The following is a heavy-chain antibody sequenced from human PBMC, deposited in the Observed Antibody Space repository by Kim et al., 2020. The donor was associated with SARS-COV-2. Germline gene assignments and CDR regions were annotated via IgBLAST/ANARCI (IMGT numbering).Heavy chain of an antibody. Sequence: GGSLRLSCTASGFTFSTYAMSWVRQVPGKGLEWVSSTSGGGDMTFYADSVKGRFTISRDNSRNTLYLQMNSLGAEDTAVYYCARRVSGANPFDYWGQGTLITVSS. D-gene: IGHD1-26*01. CDR1: GFTFSTYA. CDR2: TSGGGDMT. CDR3: ARRVSGANPFDY. V-gene: IGHV3-23*01. J-gene: IGHJ4*02.